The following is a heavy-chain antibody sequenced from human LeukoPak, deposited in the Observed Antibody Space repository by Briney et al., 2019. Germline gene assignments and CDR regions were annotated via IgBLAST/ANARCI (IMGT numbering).Heavy chain of an antibody. V-gene: IGHV4-59*01. D-gene: IGHD1-26*01. J-gene: IGHJ3*02. CDR3: ARDWVGEPFDI. Sequence: SSETLSLTCTVSGGSTRSYYWSWIRQPPGKGLEWIGYIYYSGSTNYNPSLKSRVTMSLDTSKNQFSLKLNSVTAADTAVYYCARDWVGEPFDIWGQGTMVTVSS. CDR1: GGSTRSYY. CDR2: IYYSGST.